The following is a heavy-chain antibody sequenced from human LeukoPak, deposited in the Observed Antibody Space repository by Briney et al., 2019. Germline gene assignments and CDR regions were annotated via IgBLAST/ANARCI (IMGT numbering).Heavy chain of an antibody. D-gene: IGHD2-2*01. Sequence: SETLSLTCTVSGGSISSYYWSWIRQPAGKGLEWIGRIYTSGSTNYNPSLKSRVNMSVDTSKNQFSLKLSSVTAADTAVYYCAGDLYCSSTSCYPFDYWGQGTLVTVSS. CDR3: AGDLYCSSTSCYPFDY. V-gene: IGHV4-4*07. J-gene: IGHJ4*02. CDR1: GGSISSYY. CDR2: IYTSGST.